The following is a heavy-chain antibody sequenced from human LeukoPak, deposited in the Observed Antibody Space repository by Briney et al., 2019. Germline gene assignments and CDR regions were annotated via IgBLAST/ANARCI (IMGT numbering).Heavy chain of an antibody. V-gene: IGHV3-23*01. J-gene: IGHJ4*02. CDR2: ISGSGGRT. CDR3: AKGAGDSSRWYAIFDY. CDR1: GFTFSSYA. D-gene: IGHD6-13*01. Sequence: GGSLRLSCAASGFTFSSYAMSWVRQAPGKGLEWVSTISGSGGRTYYADSVKGRFTISRDNSKNTLYLQMNSLRAEDTAVYYCAKGAGDSSRWYAIFDYLGQGTLVTVSS.